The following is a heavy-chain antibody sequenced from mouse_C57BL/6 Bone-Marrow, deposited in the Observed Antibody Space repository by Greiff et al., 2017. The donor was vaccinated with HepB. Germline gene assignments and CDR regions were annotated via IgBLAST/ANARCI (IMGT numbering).Heavy chain of an antibody. CDR3: ARTYYDYDDY. V-gene: IGHV1-64*01. Sequence: QVQLQQPGAELVKPGASVKLSCKASGYTFTSYWMHWVKQRPGQGLELIGMIHPNSGSTNYNEKFKSKATLTVDKSSSTAYMQLSSLTSEDSAVYYCARTYYDYDDYWGQGTTLTVSS. D-gene: IGHD2-4*01. CDR2: IHPNSGST. J-gene: IGHJ2*01. CDR1: GYTFTSYW.